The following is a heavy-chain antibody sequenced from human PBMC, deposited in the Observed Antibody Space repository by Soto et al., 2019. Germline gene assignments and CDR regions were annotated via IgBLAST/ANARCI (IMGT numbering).Heavy chain of an antibody. CDR1: GYTFTSYG. V-gene: IGHV1-18*01. Sequence: VQLVQSGAEVKKPGASVKVSCKASGYTFTSYGISWVRQAPGQGLEWMGWISAYNGNTNYAQKLQGRVTMTTDTSTSTAYMELRSLRSDDTAVYYCARELQSRFFPSVYYYGMDVWGQGTTVTVSS. CDR2: ISAYNGNT. J-gene: IGHJ6*02. D-gene: IGHD3-3*01. CDR3: ARELQSRFFPSVYYYGMDV.